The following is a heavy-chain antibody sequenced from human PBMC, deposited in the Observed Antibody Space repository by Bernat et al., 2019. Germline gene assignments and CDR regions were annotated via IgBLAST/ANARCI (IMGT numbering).Heavy chain of an antibody. D-gene: IGHD1-7*01. CDR3: ARSQLELQSYFDY. CDR2: IFSNDEK. J-gene: IGHJ4*02. V-gene: IGHV2-26*01. Sequence: QVTLKESGPVLVKPTETLTLTCTVSGFSLSNARMGVSWIRQPPGKALEWLAHIFSNDEKSYSTSLKSRLTISKDTSKNQMVRTMTNMDPVDTATYYCARSQLELQSYFDYWGQGTLVTVSS. CDR1: GFSLSNARMG.